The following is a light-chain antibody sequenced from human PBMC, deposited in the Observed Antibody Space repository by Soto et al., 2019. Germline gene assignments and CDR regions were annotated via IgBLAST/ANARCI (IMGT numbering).Light chain of an antibody. Sequence: DIQMTQSPSTLAASVGDRVTITCRASQNINRWLAWYQQKPGKAPKVLIYDASSLESGVPSRFSGSGSGTEFTLTITSLQPDDFATYYCQQSDGYFGPG. CDR3: QQSDGY. V-gene: IGKV1-5*01. J-gene: IGKJ3*01. CDR1: QNINRW. CDR2: DAS.